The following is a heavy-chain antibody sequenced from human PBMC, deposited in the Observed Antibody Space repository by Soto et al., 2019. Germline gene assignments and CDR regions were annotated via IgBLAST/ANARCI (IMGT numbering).Heavy chain of an antibody. CDR2: INPNSGGT. J-gene: IGHJ4*02. Sequence: ASVKVSCKASGYTFTGYYMHWVRQAPGQGLEWMGWINPNSGGTNYAQKFQGRVTMTRDTSISTAYMELSRLRSDDTAVYYCARLDSSPVLIYHFDYWGQGTLVTVSS. CDR3: ARLDSSPVLIYHFDY. D-gene: IGHD2-15*01. V-gene: IGHV1-2*02. CDR1: GYTFTGYY.